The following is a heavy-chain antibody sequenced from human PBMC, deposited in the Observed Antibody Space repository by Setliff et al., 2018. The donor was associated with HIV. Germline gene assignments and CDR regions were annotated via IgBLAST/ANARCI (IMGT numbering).Heavy chain of an antibody. J-gene: IGHJ4*02. D-gene: IGHD1-20*01. CDR3: ARSDISGTGYFDS. CDR1: GHTFANSY. V-gene: IGHV1-46*01. CDR2: MNPNDGGT. Sequence: GASVKVSCKASGHTFANSYLHWVRQGPGQGLEWMGIMNPNDGGTQYAQNFRGRVSMTRDTSTTTVYMELYSLRSEDTAVYHCARSDISGTGYFDSWGQGTLVT.